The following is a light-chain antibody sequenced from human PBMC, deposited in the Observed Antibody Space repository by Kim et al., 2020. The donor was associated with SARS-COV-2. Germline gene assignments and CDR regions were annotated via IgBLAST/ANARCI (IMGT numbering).Light chain of an antibody. J-gene: IGKJ2*01. CDR2: DTS. CDR1: QSVRTS. Sequence: LSLSPGERATLSWRASQSVRTSFAWYQQKPGQTPGLLIYDTSNRATGIPAKLSGSGSVTDFTLTISSLEPADYAVYYCQRRANWLFGEGTKLEI. V-gene: IGKV3-11*01. CDR3: QRRANWL.